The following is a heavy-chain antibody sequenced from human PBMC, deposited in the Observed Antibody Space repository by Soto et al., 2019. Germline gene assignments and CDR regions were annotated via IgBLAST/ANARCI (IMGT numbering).Heavy chain of an antibody. D-gene: IGHD3-9*01. CDR3: ARAGGARTYYAILTGYYRRFAFDI. V-gene: IGHV3-30-3*01. CDR2: ISYDGSNK. Sequence: GGSLRLSCAASGFTFSSYAMHWVRQAPGKGLEWVAVISYDGSNKYYADSVKGRFTISRDNSKNRLYLKMKSLRAEDTAVYYCARAGGARTYYAILTGYYRRFAFDIWGQGTMVTVSS. CDR1: GFTFSSYA. J-gene: IGHJ3*02.